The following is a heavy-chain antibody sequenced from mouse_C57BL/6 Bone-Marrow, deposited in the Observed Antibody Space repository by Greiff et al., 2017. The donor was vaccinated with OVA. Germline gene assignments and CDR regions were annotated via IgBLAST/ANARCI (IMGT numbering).Heavy chain of an antibody. V-gene: IGHV5-17*01. CDR2: ISSGSSTI. CDR3: ARNYYDYDGYAMDY. CDR1: GFTFSDYG. D-gene: IGHD2-4*01. Sequence: EVMLVESGGGLVKPGGSLKLSCAASGFTFSDYGMHWVRQAPEKGLEWVAYISSGSSTIYYADTVKGRFTISRDNAKNTLFLQMTSLRSEDTAMYYCARNYYDYDGYAMDYWGQGTSVTVSS. J-gene: IGHJ4*01.